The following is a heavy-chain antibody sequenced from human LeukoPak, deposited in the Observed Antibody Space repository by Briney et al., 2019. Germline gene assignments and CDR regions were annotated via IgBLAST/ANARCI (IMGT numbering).Heavy chain of an antibody. D-gene: IGHD2-21*02. J-gene: IGHJ4*02. CDR2: ISGSGGST. CDR3: AKDSCGAYCYSSFDY. Sequence: PGGSLRLSCAASGFTFSSYAMSWVRQAPGKGLEWVSAISGSGGSTYYADSVKGRFTISRDNSKNTRYLQMNSLRAEDTAVYYCAKDSCGAYCYSSFDYWGQGTLVTVSS. V-gene: IGHV3-23*01. CDR1: GFTFSSYA.